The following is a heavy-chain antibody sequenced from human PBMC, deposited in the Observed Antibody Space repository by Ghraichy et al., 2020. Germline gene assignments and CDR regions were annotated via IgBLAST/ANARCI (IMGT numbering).Heavy chain of an antibody. J-gene: IGHJ4*02. CDR3: VRESNSGSYWGSWDY. V-gene: IGHV4-4*07. Sequence: SETLSLTCTVSGGSISSYYWSWIRQPAGKGLEWIGRIYTSGSTNYNPSLKSRVTMSVDTSKNQFSLKLSSVTAADTAVYYCVRESNSGSYWGSWDYWGQGTLVTVSS. CDR2: IYTSGST. CDR1: GGSISSYY. D-gene: IGHD1-26*01.